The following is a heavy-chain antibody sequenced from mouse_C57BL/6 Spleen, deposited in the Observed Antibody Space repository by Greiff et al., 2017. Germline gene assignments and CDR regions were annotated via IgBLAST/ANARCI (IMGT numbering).Heavy chain of an antibody. V-gene: IGHV10-1*01. J-gene: IGHJ2*01. CDR1: GFSFNTYA. CDR3: VRDYYGPDY. D-gene: IGHD1-1*01. Sequence: EVQLQQSGGGLVQPKGSLKLSCAASGFSFNTYAMNWVRQAPGKGLEWVARIRSKSNNYATYYADSVKDRFTISRDDSESMLYLQMNNLKTEDTAMYYCVRDYYGPDYWGQGTTLTVSS. CDR2: IRSKSNNYAT.